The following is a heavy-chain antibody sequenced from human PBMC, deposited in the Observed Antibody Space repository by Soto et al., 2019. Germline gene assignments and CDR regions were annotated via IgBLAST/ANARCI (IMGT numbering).Heavy chain of an antibody. J-gene: IGHJ4*02. CDR1: GFTFSTYA. Sequence: GGSLRLSCVVSGFTFSTYAMNWVRQAPGKGLEWVSALSGSGGTTYYADSVRGRFTISRDNSKNTLFLQMNSLRAEDTALYYCAKQRAGYGSGSDTFYFDFWGQGTLVTVSS. D-gene: IGHD3-10*01. CDR3: AKQRAGYGSGSDTFYFDF. CDR2: LSGSGGTT. V-gene: IGHV3-23*01.